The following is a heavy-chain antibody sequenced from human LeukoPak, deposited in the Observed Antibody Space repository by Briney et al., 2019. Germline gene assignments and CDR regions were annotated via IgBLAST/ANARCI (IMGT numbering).Heavy chain of an antibody. V-gene: IGHV3-30*18. CDR2: ISYDGSNK. D-gene: IGHD3-10*01. J-gene: IGHJ4*02. CDR3: AKVLKAYYFGSGSYPFDH. CDR1: GFTFSSDW. Sequence: PGGSLRLSCAASGFTFSSDWMNWVRQAPGKGLEWVAVISYDGSNKYYADSVKGRFTISRDNSKNTLYLQMNSLRAEDTAVYYCAKVLKAYYFGSGSYPFDHWGQGTLVTVSS.